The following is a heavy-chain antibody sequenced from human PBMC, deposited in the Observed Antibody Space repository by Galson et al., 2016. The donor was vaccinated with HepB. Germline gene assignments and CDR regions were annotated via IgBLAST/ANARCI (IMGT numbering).Heavy chain of an antibody. Sequence: SLRLSCAASGFTFGRYWMSWVRQAPGKGLVWVSLINNDGSTTSGADSVKGRFTISRDNSKNTLYLQMNSLRAEDTAVYYCARWASSDYGDGLDVWGQGTTVTVSS. CDR1: GFTFGRYW. V-gene: IGHV3-74*01. CDR2: INNDGSTT. D-gene: IGHD4/OR15-4a*01. CDR3: ARWASSDYGDGLDV. J-gene: IGHJ6*02.